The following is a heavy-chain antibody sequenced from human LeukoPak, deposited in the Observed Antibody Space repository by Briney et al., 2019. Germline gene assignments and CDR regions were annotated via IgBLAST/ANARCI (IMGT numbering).Heavy chain of an antibody. CDR3: ARDIEVVVAATRNY. D-gene: IGHD2-15*01. J-gene: IGHJ4*02. V-gene: IGHV1-2*06. CDR2: INPNSGDT. CDR1: GYTFTGYY. Sequence: ASVKVSCKASGYTFTGYYMHWVRQAPGQGLEWMGRINPNSGDTNYAQKFQGRVTMTRDTSISTAYMEPSRLRSDDTAVYYCARDIEVVVAATRNYWGQGTLVTVSS.